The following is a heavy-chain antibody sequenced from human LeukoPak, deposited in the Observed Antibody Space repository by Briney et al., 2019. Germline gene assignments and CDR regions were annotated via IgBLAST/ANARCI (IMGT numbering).Heavy chain of an antibody. Sequence: PSQTLSLTCTVSGGSISSGGYYWSWIRQPPGKGLEWIGYIYHSGSTYYNPSLKSRVTISVDRSKNQFSLKLSSVTAADTAVYYCASKNVVVPAAISYGGQGTLVTVSS. CDR1: GGSISSGGYY. CDR2: IYHSGST. D-gene: IGHD2-2*01. CDR3: ASKNVVVPAAISY. J-gene: IGHJ4*02. V-gene: IGHV4-30-2*01.